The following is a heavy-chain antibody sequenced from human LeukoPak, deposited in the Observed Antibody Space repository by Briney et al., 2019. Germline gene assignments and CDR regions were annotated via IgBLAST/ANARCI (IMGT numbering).Heavy chain of an antibody. Sequence: GGSLRLSCAASGFTFSSYGMHWVRQAPGKGLEWVAVIWYDGSNKYYADSVKGRFTISRDNSKNTLYLQMNSLRAEDTAVYYCAKDDYGGNSGYFQHWGQGTLVTVSS. CDR1: GFTFSSYG. D-gene: IGHD4-23*01. V-gene: IGHV3-33*06. CDR2: IWYDGSNK. J-gene: IGHJ1*01. CDR3: AKDDYGGNSGYFQH.